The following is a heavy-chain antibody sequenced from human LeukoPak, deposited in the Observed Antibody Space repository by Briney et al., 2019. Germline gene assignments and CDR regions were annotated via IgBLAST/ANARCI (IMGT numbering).Heavy chain of an antibody. Sequence: SETLSLTCAVYGGSFSGYYWSWIRQPPGKGLEWIGEINHSGSTNYNPSLKSRVTISVDRSKNQFSLKLSSVTAADTAVYYCARDNVDTAYYFDYWGQGTLVTVSS. V-gene: IGHV4-34*01. D-gene: IGHD5-18*01. CDR2: INHSGST. CDR1: GGSFSGYY. J-gene: IGHJ4*02. CDR3: ARDNVDTAYYFDY.